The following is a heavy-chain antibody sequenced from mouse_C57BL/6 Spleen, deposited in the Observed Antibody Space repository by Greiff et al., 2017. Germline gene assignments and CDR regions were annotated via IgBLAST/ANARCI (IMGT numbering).Heavy chain of an antibody. V-gene: IGHV1-64*01. CDR3: ASSWDDYFDY. CDR2: IHPTSGST. D-gene: IGHD4-1*01. CDR1: GYTFTSYW. J-gene: IGHJ2*01. Sequence: QVQLQQPGAELVKPGASVKLSCKASGYTFTSYWMHWVKQRPGQGLEWIGMIHPTSGSTNYNEKFKSKATLTVDKSSSTAYMQLSSLTSEDSAVYYCASSWDDYFDYWGQGTTLTVSS.